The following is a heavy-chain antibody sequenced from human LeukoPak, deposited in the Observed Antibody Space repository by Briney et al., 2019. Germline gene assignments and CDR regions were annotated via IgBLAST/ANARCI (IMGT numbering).Heavy chain of an antibody. Sequence: PSETLSLTCTVSGGSISSYYWSWIRQPPGKGLEWIGYIYYSGSTNYNPSLKSRVTISVDTSKNQFSLKLSSVTAADTAVYYCASNWGSRGYFDYWGQGTLVTVSS. V-gene: IGHV4-59*12. CDR1: GGSISSYY. D-gene: IGHD7-27*01. J-gene: IGHJ4*02. CDR2: IYYSGST. CDR3: ASNWGSRGYFDY.